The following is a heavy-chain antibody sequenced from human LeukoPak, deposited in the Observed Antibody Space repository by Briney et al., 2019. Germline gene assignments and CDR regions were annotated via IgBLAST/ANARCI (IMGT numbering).Heavy chain of an antibody. CDR3: AREGVGGTLKYQLLKYWFDP. CDR1: GGTFSSYA. D-gene: IGHD2-2*01. J-gene: IGHJ5*02. V-gene: IGHV1-69*13. Sequence: SVKVSCKASGGTFSSYAINWVRQAPGQGLEWMGGIISIFGTVNNAQKFQGRVTITADESTSTAYMELSSLRSEDTAVYYCAREGVGGTLKYQLLKYWFDPWGQGTLVTVSS. CDR2: IISIFGTV.